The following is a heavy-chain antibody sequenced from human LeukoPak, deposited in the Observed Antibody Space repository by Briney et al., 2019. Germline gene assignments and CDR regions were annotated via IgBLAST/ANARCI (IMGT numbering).Heavy chain of an antibody. D-gene: IGHD6-19*01. Sequence: GGSLRLSCAASGFTFSSYAMSWVRQAPGKGLEWVSAISGSGGSTYCADSVKSRFTISRDNSKNTLYLQMNSLRAEDTAVYYCAKVHSSGCFDYWGQGTLVTVSS. CDR2: ISGSGGST. V-gene: IGHV3-23*01. CDR1: GFTFSSYA. CDR3: AKVHSSGCFDY. J-gene: IGHJ4*02.